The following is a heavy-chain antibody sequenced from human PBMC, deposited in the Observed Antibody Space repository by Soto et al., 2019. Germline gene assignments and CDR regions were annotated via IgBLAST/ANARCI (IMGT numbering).Heavy chain of an antibody. CDR1: GGSVSSGAYY. Sequence: PADTLSLTWIVSGGSVSSGAYYWSWIRQPPGKGLEWIGYVYYSGSTSYNPSLETGVTISVDTSKNQFSLKLTSVTPADTAIYYCARVKRSTSRLDPWGQGTLVTVSS. V-gene: IGHV4-61*08. CDR2: VYYSGST. CDR3: ARVKRSTSRLDP. J-gene: IGHJ5*02. D-gene: IGHD1-26*01.